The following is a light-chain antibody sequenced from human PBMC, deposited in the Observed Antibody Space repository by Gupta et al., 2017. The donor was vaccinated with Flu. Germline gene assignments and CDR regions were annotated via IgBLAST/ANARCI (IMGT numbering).Light chain of an antibody. CDR1: NIGSKS. CDR3: QVWHNSDHQVV. Sequence: SSVLTQPPSVSVAPGQTARITCGADNIGSKSVHWYQQEPGQAPVLVVYDDTARPSGIPERFSGSNSGNTATLTISRVEAGDEAAYYCQVWHNSDHQVVFGGGTKLTVL. CDR2: DDT. V-gene: IGLV3-21*02. J-gene: IGLJ2*01.